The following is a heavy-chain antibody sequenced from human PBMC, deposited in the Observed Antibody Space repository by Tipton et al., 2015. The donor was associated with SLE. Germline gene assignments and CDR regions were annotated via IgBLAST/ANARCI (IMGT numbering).Heavy chain of an antibody. CDR1: GYTFTTYG. Sequence: QSGPEVKKPGASVRVSCKASGYTFTTYGISWVRQAPGQGLEWMGWISTYNGNTNYAQKLQGRVTMTSDTSTSTAYMELRSLRSDDTAVYYCARGSGPILRYYYYYMDVWGKGTTVTVSS. V-gene: IGHV1-18*01. D-gene: IGHD1-26*01. CDR3: ARGSGPILRYYYYYMDV. CDR2: ISTYNGNT. J-gene: IGHJ6*03.